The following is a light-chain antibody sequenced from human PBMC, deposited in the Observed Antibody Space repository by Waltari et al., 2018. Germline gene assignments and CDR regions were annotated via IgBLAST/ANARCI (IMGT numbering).Light chain of an antibody. V-gene: IGKV1-27*01. CDR2: AAS. Sequence: DIQITQSQSSLSASIGDRVTITCRASQGISNFLAWYQQKPGNVPKLLIFAASTLQSGVPSRFSGSGSGADFALTISSLQPEDVATYYCQNYYSAPWTFGQGTKVVIK. CDR1: QGISNF. CDR3: QNYYSAPWT. J-gene: IGKJ1*01.